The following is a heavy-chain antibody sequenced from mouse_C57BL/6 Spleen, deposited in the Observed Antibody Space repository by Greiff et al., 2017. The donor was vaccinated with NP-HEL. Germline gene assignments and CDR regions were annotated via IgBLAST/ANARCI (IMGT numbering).Heavy chain of an antibody. V-gene: IGHV1-50*01. CDR3: ANYGSSYDAMDY. Sequence: QVQLQQPGAELVKPGASVKLSCKASGYTFTSYWMQWVKQRPGQGLEWIGEIDPSDSYTNYNQKFKGKATLTVDTSSSTAYMQLSSLTSEDSAVYYCANYGSSYDAMDYWGQGTSVTVSS. CDR1: GYTFTSYW. CDR2: IDPSDSYT. J-gene: IGHJ4*01. D-gene: IGHD1-1*01.